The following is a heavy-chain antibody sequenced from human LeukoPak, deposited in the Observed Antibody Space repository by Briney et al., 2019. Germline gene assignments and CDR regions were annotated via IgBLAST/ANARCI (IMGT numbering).Heavy chain of an antibody. V-gene: IGHV4-39*07. CDR2: IFYDGSP. CDR3: ASLSEYCSAGSCYLGWFDP. J-gene: IGHJ5*02. CDR1: SGSISNSNYY. D-gene: IGHD2-15*01. Sequence: SETLSLTCTVSSGSISNSNYYWGWIRQPPGKGLEWIGSIFYDGSPDYNPSLKSRVTISVDTSKNQFSLKLNSVTAADTAVYYCASLSEYCSAGSCYLGWFDPWGQGTLVTVSS.